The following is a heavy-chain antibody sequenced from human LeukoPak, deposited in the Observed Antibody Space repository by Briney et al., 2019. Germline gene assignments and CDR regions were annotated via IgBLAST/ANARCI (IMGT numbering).Heavy chain of an antibody. Sequence: ASVKVSCKASGYSFTNYAINWVRQAPGQGLEWMGWISGYTDNTNYAQKFQGRVTMTANTSTNTASMELRSLRSDDTAVYYCARPANLYYASDAFDIWGQGTMVTVSS. CDR3: ARPANLYYASDAFDI. V-gene: IGHV1-18*01. CDR2: ISGYTDNT. J-gene: IGHJ3*02. CDR1: GYSFTNYA. D-gene: IGHD3-16*01.